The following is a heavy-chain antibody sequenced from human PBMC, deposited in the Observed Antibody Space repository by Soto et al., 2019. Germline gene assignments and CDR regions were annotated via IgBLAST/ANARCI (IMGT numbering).Heavy chain of an antibody. D-gene: IGHD1-26*01. CDR1: GGTLSNYT. V-gene: IGHV1-69*02. CDR3: AMDWYSATYYRGGCFDN. Sequence: QVQLVQSGAEVKKPGSSVKVSCKTSGGTLSNYTISWVRQAPGQGLEWMGRIIPIYGITNYAQKFQGRVTLSADKFTSTAYMELSSLRSDDTATYYCAMDWYSATYYRGGCFDNWGQGTLVTVSS. J-gene: IGHJ4*02. CDR2: IIPIYGIT.